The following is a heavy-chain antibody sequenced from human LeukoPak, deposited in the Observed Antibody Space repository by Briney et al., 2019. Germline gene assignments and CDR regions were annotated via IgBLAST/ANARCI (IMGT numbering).Heavy chain of an antibody. CDR1: GDSISSYY. D-gene: IGHD6-13*01. Sequence: PSETLSLTCIVCGDSISSYYWSWIRQPPGKGLEWLGYIYYSGSTDYNPSLKSRVTISLDTSRTHFSLKLSSVTAADTAVYYCARHRIAAAAYGDPDAFDIWGQGTMVTVSS. V-gene: IGHV4-59*08. J-gene: IGHJ3*02. CDR2: IYYSGST. CDR3: ARHRIAAAAYGDPDAFDI.